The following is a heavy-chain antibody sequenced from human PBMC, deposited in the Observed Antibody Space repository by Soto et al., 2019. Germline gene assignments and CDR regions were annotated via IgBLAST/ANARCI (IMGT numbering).Heavy chain of an antibody. CDR3: ARDAARGSYFEY. Sequence: AASVKVSCKASGYTFTGYYMHWVRQAPGQGLEWVGWINPNSGGTNYAQKFQGRVTMTRDTSISTAYMELSRLRSDDTAVYYCARDAARGSYFEYWGQGTLVTVSS. J-gene: IGHJ4*02. CDR2: INPNSGGT. V-gene: IGHV1-2*02. CDR1: GYTFTGYY. D-gene: IGHD1-26*01.